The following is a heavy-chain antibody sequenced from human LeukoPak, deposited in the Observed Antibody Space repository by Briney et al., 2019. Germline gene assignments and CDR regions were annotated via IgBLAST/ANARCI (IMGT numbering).Heavy chain of an antibody. J-gene: IGHJ5*02. V-gene: IGHV3-21*01. CDR2: TSSSSSYI. D-gene: IGHD3-10*01. CDR1: GFTFSSYS. Sequence: PGGSLRLSCAASGFTFSSYSMNWVRQAPGKGLEWVSSTSSSSSYIYYADSVKGRFTISRDNAENSLYLQMNSLRAEDTAVYYCARDLSWFGDFNWFDPWGQGTLVTVSS. CDR3: ARDLSWFGDFNWFDP.